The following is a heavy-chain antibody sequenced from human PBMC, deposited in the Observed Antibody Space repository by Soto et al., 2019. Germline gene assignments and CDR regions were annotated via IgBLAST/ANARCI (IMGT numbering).Heavy chain of an antibody. CDR1: GGSLTMYY. CDR2: ISTTGNV. J-gene: IGHJ4*02. Sequence: QVQLQESGPGLVKPSETLSLTCTVSGGSLTMYYWRWIRQPAGKGPEWIGRISTTGNVVYMASLSSRLTMSVDTAKNQFSLRLTSVTAADKAVYYCARYYNDFGSLYPLAFDYWGLGALVTVSS. V-gene: IGHV4-4*07. D-gene: IGHD3-3*01. CDR3: ARYYNDFGSLYPLAFDY.